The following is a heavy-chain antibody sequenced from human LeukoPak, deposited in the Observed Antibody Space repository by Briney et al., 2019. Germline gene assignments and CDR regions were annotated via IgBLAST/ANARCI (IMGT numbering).Heavy chain of an antibody. J-gene: IGHJ4*02. V-gene: IGHV4-34*01. D-gene: IGHD5-18*01. Sequence: SETLSLTGAVYGGSFSGYYWSWIRQPPGKGLEWIGEINHSGSTNYNPSLKSRVTISVDTSKNQFSLKLSSVTAADTAVYYCARQYRGYSYGLRPYYFDYWGQGTLVTVSS. CDR1: GGSFSGYY. CDR2: INHSGST. CDR3: ARQYRGYSYGLRPYYFDY.